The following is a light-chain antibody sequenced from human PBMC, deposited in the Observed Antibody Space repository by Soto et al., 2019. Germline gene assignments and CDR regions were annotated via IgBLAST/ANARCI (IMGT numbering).Light chain of an antibody. CDR3: QKYNSAPRT. Sequence: DIEMTQSPSSLSASVGDRVTVTCRASQDITNSLAWYQQKPGEVPKLLIYAASTLQSGVPSRFSGSGSGTEFTLTISSLQPEDVATYYCQKYNSAPRTFGQGTKVEIK. J-gene: IGKJ1*01. V-gene: IGKV1-27*01. CDR2: AAS. CDR1: QDITNS.